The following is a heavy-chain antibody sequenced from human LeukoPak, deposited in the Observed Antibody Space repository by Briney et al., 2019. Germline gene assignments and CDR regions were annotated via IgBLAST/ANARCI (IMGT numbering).Heavy chain of an antibody. CDR2: INHSGST. J-gene: IGHJ3*02. Sequence: SETLSLTCAVYGGSFSGYYWSWIRQPPGKGLEWIGEINHSGSTTYNPSLKSRVTISVDTSKNQFSLKLSSVTAADTAVYYCARSRGLRWGERTFEIWGQGTVVTVSS. V-gene: IGHV4-34*01. CDR3: ARSRGLRWGERTFEI. D-gene: IGHD4-23*01. CDR1: GGSFSGYY.